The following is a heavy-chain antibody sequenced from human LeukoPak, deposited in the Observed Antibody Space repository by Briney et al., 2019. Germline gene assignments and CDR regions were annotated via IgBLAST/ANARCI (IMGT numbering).Heavy chain of an antibody. CDR2: INQDGSEK. V-gene: IGHV3-7*01. Sequence: GGSLRLSCATSGFTFRSYWMSWVRQAPGKGLEWVASINQDGSEKYYVDSVKGRFTISRDNAKNSLYLQMNSLRAEDTAVYYCAPGAANAYDDWGQGTLVTVSS. D-gene: IGHD6-25*01. CDR1: GFTFRSYW. J-gene: IGHJ4*02. CDR3: APGAANAYDD.